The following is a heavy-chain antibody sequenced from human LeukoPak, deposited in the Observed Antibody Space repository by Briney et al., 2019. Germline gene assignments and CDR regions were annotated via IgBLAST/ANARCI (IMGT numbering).Heavy chain of an antibody. V-gene: IGHV4-61*05. CDR1: GGSISSSSYY. D-gene: IGHD6-13*01. Sequence: SETLSLTCTVSGGSISSSSYYWGWIRQPPGKGLEWIGYIYYSGGTNYNPSLKSRVTISVDTSKNQFSLKLSSVTAADTAVYYCSGYSSSFGDYWGQGTLVTVSS. CDR2: IYYSGGT. J-gene: IGHJ4*02. CDR3: SGYSSSFGDY.